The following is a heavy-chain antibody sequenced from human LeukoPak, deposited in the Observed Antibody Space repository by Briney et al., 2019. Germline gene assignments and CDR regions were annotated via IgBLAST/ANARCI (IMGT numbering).Heavy chain of an antibody. Sequence: GGSLRLSCAASGFTFSSYWMSWVRQAPGKRLEWVANIKQDGSEKYYVDSVKGRFTISRDNAKNSLYLQMNSLRAEDTAVYYCARDWMATITGYYYYGMDVWGQGTTVTVSS. D-gene: IGHD5-24*01. J-gene: IGHJ6*02. CDR3: ARDWMATITGYYYYGMDV. CDR2: IKQDGSEK. V-gene: IGHV3-7*01. CDR1: GFTFSSYW.